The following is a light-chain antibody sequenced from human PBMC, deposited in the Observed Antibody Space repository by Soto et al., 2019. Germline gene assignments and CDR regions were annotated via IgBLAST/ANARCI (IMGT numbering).Light chain of an antibody. CDR1: QTINNN. Sequence: DIVMTQSPATLSVSPGERATLSCRASQTINNNLAWFQQKPGQPPRLLIYDASNRATGIPARFSGSGSGTDFTLTISSLEPEDFAVYYCQQRSNWPPITFGQGTRLEIK. CDR3: QQRSNWPPIT. V-gene: IGKV3-11*01. J-gene: IGKJ5*01. CDR2: DAS.